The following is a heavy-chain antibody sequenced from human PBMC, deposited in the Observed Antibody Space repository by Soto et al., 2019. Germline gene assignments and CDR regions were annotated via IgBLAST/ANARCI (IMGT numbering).Heavy chain of an antibody. CDR1: GGSISSSNW. Sequence: QVQLQESGPGLVKPSGTLSLTCAVSGGSISSSNWWSWVRQPPGKGLAWIGEIYHSGSTNYNPSLKSRVTISVDKYKKQFSLKLSSVTAADTAVYYCARSLDFGVVMRYFDYWGQGTLVTVSS. J-gene: IGHJ4*02. V-gene: IGHV4-4*02. CDR2: IYHSGST. D-gene: IGHD3-3*01. CDR3: ARSLDFGVVMRYFDY.